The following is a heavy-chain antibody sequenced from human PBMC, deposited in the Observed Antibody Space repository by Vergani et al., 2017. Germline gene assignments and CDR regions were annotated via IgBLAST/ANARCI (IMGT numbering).Heavy chain of an antibody. D-gene: IGHD3-3*01. CDR3: AREGAYYDFWSGYYPRGYYFDY. V-gene: IGHV1-2*02. CDR1: GYTFTGYY. J-gene: IGHJ4*02. CDR2: INPNSGGT. Sequence: QVQLVQSGAEVKKPGASVKVSCKASGYTFTGYYMHWVRQAPGQGLEWMGWINPNSGGTNYAQKFQGRVNMTRDTSISTAYMELSRLRSDDTAVYYCAREGAYYDFWSGYYPRGYYFDYWGQGTLVTVSS.